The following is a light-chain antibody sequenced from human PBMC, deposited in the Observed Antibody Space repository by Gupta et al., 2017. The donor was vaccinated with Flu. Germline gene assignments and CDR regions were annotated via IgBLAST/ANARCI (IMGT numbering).Light chain of an antibody. CDR1: QTVAGSF. CDR3: QQYGSSPAFS. Sequence: SLSLSPGERATLSCRASQTVAGSFLAWYQQRPGQAPRLLIYGASTRAAGIPDRFSGSVSGTDFTLTISRLEPEDFAVYYCQQYGSSPAFSFGQGTKLE. CDR2: GAS. V-gene: IGKV3-20*01. J-gene: IGKJ2*01.